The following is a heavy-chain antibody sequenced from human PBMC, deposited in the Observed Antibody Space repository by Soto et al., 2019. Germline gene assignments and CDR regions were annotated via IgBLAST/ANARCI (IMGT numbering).Heavy chain of an antibody. D-gene: IGHD4-17*01. CDR3: ARDRADYGGNKYYYYYYGMDV. V-gene: IGHV4-59*01. CDR1: CGSISSYY. CDR2: IYYSGST. J-gene: IGHJ6*02. Sequence: SETLSLTCTVSCGSISSYYWSWIRQPPGKGLEWIGYIYYSGSTNYNPSLKSRVTISVDTSKNQFSLKLSSVTAADTAVYYCARDRADYGGNKYYYYYYGMDVWGQGTTVTVSS.